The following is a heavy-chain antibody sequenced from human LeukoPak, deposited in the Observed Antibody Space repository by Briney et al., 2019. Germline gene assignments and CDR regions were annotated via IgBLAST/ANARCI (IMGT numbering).Heavy chain of an antibody. J-gene: IGHJ4*02. D-gene: IGHD2-15*01. CDR2: ISGSGGST. CDR3: AKPKSRYCSGGSCYFFDY. Sequence: PGGSLRLSCAASGFTFSSYAMSWVRQAPGKGLEWVSAISGSGGSTYYADSVKGRFTISRDNSKNTLYLQMNSLRAEDTAVYYCAKPKSRYCSGGSCYFFDYWGQGTLVTVSS. CDR1: GFTFSSYA. V-gene: IGHV3-23*01.